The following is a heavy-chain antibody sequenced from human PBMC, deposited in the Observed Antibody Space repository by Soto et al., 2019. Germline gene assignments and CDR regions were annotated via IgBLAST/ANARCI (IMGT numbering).Heavy chain of an antibody. CDR1: GGSISSGGYY. D-gene: IGHD2-2*01. Sequence: QVQLQESGPGLVKPSQTLSLTCTVSGGSISSGGYYWSWIRQHPGKGLEWIGYIYYSGSTYYNPSLKSRVTISVDTSKNQFSLKLSSVTAADTAVYYCARDRDIVVVPAARAPSGSRGWNWFDPWGQGTLVTVSS. J-gene: IGHJ5*02. V-gene: IGHV4-31*03. CDR2: IYYSGST. CDR3: ARDRDIVVVPAARAPSGSRGWNWFDP.